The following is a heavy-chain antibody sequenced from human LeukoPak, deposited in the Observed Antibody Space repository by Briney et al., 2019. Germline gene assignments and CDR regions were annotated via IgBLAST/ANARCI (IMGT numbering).Heavy chain of an antibody. CDR1: GFTVSSNY. J-gene: IGHJ4*02. V-gene: IGHV3-53*01. CDR3: ANLPL. Sequence: PGGSLGLSCAASGFTVSSNYMSWVPQAPGKGLEWVSVIYSGGSTYYADSVKGRFTIPRDNSKNTMSLQMNSLRAEDTAVYYCANLPLWGQGTLVTVSS. CDR2: IYSGGST.